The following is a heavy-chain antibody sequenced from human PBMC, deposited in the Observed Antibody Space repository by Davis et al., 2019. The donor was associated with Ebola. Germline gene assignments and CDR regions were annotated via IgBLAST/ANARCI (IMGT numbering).Heavy chain of an antibody. Sequence: GESLKISCAASEFTFTIYAMSWVRQAPGKGLEWVSTVTSGGDSTYYADSVKGRFTISRDNSKNTLYLQMDSLRAEDTAVYYCARGTYDFWSGYVDYWGQGTLVTVSS. CDR3: ARGTYDFWSGYVDY. J-gene: IGHJ4*02. CDR1: EFTFTIYA. D-gene: IGHD3-3*01. CDR2: VTSGGDST. V-gene: IGHV3-23*01.